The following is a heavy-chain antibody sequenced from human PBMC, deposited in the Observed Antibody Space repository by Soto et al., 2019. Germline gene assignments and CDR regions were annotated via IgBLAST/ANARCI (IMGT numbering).Heavy chain of an antibody. V-gene: IGHV1-46*03. Sequence: ASVKVSCKASGYTFTSYGISWVRQAPGQGPEWMGVINPAGSVTVYALKLQDRVTVPRDTSTSTGYMELNSLTSEDTAIYYCARDNSRTFPASLCVKKCGDPRGLHAFPTRRSSDL. J-gene: IGHJ2*01. D-gene: IGHD2-21*01. CDR3: ARDNSRTFPASLCVKKCGDPRGLHAFPTRRSSDL. CDR2: INPAGSVT. CDR1: GYTFTSYG.